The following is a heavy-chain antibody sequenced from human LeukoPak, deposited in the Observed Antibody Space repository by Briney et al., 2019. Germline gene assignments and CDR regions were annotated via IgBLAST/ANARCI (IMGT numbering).Heavy chain of an antibody. CDR2: IYYGGST. Sequence: SETLSLTCTVSGGSISSYYWSWIRQPPGKGLEWIGYIYYGGSTNYNPSLKSRVTISVDTSKNQFSLKLSSVTAADTAVYYCARDRGGSYYGFDYWGQGTLVTVSS. CDR3: ARDRGGSYYGFDY. CDR1: GGSISSYY. D-gene: IGHD1-26*01. V-gene: IGHV4-59*01. J-gene: IGHJ4*02.